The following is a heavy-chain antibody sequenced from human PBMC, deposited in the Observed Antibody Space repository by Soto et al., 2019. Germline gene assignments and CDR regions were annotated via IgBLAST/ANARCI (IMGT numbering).Heavy chain of an antibody. D-gene: IGHD3-22*01. Sequence: SVKVSCKASGGTFSSYAISWVRQAPGQGLEWMGGIIPIFGTANYAQKFQGRVTITADESTSTAYMELSSLRSEDTAVYYCARDLYYDSSGYSPLYYYGMGVWGQGTTVTVSS. J-gene: IGHJ6*02. CDR3: ARDLYYDSSGYSPLYYYGMGV. V-gene: IGHV1-69*13. CDR1: GGTFSSYA. CDR2: IIPIFGTA.